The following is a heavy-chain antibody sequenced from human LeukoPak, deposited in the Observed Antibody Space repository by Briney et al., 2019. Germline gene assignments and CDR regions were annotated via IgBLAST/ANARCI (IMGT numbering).Heavy chain of an antibody. J-gene: IGHJ4*02. D-gene: IGHD1-26*01. CDR1: GFTFSSYS. Sequence: GGSLRLSCAASGFTFSSYSMNWVRQAPGKGLEWVSYISSSGSYIYYADSVKGRFTISRDNAKKSLYLQMNSLRVEDTGVYYCASWGEGALDNWGQGTLVTVSS. V-gene: IGHV3-21*01. CDR2: ISSSGSYI. CDR3: ASWGEGALDN.